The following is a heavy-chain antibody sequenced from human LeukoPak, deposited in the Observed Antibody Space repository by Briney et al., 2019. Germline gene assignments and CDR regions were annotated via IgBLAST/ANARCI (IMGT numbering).Heavy chain of an antibody. D-gene: IGHD6-13*01. CDR2: IKQDGSEK. CDR3: ARSYYRPPWGSSSWYPAWREGNFDY. CDR1: GFTFSSYW. J-gene: IGHJ4*02. Sequence: GGSLRLSCAASGFTFSSYWMSWVRQAPGKGLEWVANIKQDGSEKYYVDSVKGRFTISRDNAKNSLYLQMKSLRAEDTAVYYCARSYYRPPWGSSSWYPAWREGNFDYWGQGTLVTVSS. V-gene: IGHV3-7*01.